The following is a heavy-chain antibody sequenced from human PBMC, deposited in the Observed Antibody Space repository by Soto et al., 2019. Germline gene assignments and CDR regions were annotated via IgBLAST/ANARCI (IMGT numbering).Heavy chain of an antibody. CDR2: IYYSGST. CDR3: ARQARRRPHDAFDI. Sequence: SETLSLTCTVSGGSISSYYWSWIRQPPGKGLEWIGYIYYSGSTNYNPSLKSRVTISVDTSKNQFSLKLSSVTAADTAVYYCARQARRRPHDAFDIWGQGTMVTVSS. CDR1: GGSISSYY. V-gene: IGHV4-59*08. J-gene: IGHJ3*02.